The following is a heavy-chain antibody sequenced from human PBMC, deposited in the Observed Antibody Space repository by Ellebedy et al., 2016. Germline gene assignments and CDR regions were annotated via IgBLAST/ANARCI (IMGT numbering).Heavy chain of an antibody. Sequence: GESLKISCAASGFAFNSFDIHWVRQAPGKGLEWVSFIRSDGNKIDYADCVKGRFTITRDDSRNTLSLRISSLTTEDTAVYYCAREFRSGGYASWSFDVWGRGTLVIVSS. J-gene: IGHJ2*01. D-gene: IGHD3-10*01. CDR2: IRSDGNKI. CDR1: GFAFNSFD. CDR3: AREFRSGGYASWSFDV. V-gene: IGHV3-33*08.